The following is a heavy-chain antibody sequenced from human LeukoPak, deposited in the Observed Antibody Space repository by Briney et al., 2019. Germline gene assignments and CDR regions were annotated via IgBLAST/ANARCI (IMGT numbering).Heavy chain of an antibody. CDR3: AKDPLKDIVATVYYFDC. D-gene: IGHD5-12*01. J-gene: IGHJ4*02. Sequence: PGGPLRLSCAASGFTFNDYAMSWVRQAPGKGLEWVSGISSSGGTRFYPDSVKGRFTISRDNSNNTLFLQMHSLRAEDTAIYYCAKDPLKDIVATVYYFDCWGQGTLVTVSS. V-gene: IGHV3-23*01. CDR1: GFTFNDYA. CDR2: ISSSGGTR.